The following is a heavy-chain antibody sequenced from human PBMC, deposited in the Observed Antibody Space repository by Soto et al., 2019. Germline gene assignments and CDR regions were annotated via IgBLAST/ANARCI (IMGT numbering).Heavy chain of an antibody. CDR1: AFSLSTSGVG. CDR2: IYWDDDK. J-gene: IGHJ5*02. V-gene: IGHV2-5*02. CDR3: AHSFKKEGSLYVIGENWFDP. Sequence: QITLKESGPTLVKPTQTLTLTCTFSAFSLSTSGVGVGWIRPPPGKALEWLALIYWDDDKRYSPSLKSRLTTTKDTSKNQVVLTTSDMEPVDTATYYCAHSFKKEGSLYVIGENWFDPWCQGTLVTVPS. D-gene: IGHD3-22*01.